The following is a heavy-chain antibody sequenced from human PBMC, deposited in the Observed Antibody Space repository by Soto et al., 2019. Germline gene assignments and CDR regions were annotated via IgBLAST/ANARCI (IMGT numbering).Heavy chain of an antibody. Sequence: EVQLLESGGGLVQPGGSLRLSCAASGFTFTTYAMSWVRQAPGKGLEWVSTISARGDSTYYADSVKGRFAVSRDNSKNTTAQQMTGLRAEDTTIYCCATRHLPYSSGCTCNPFDCRGQGTLVPGSS. CDR3: ATRHLPYSSGCTCNPFDC. J-gene: IGHJ4*02. CDR2: ISARGDST. D-gene: IGHD2-15*01. V-gene: IGHV3-23*01. CDR1: GFTFTTYA.